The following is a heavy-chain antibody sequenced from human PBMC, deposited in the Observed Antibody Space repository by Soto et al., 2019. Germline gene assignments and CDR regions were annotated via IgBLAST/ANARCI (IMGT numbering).Heavy chain of an antibody. D-gene: IGHD1-20*01. Sequence: EVQLLESGGGLVQPGGSLRLSCAASGFTFSSYPMTWVRQAPGKGLEWVSTISGTGGSTYYADSVKGRFTISRDNSKNTLYLQMNSLRAEDTAVYYCAKDRYPRGAFDVWARGTMVTVSS. CDR1: GFTFSSYP. J-gene: IGHJ3*01. CDR2: ISGTGGST. CDR3: AKDRYPRGAFDV. V-gene: IGHV3-23*01.